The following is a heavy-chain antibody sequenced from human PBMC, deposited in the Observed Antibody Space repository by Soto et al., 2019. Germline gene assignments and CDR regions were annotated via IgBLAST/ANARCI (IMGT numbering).Heavy chain of an antibody. J-gene: IGHJ4*02. CDR3: ARDGDGYNSPFDY. CDR1: GYTFTTYG. V-gene: IGHV1-18*01. CDR2: INPYTGYT. Sequence: QVQMVQSGDEVKRPGASVKVSCKASGYTFTTYGISWVRQAPGQGREWMGWINPYTGYTRYGQNLQGRVTVTTDTSTSTAYMELRSLTSDDTAVYYCARDGDGYNSPFDYWGQGTLVTVSS. D-gene: IGHD5-12*01.